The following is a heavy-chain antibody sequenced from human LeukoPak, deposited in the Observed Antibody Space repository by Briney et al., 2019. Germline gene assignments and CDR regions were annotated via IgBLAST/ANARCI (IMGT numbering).Heavy chain of an antibody. CDR2: ISSSGSTI. CDR1: GFTFSSYE. CDR3: AKDVKAWNYYYYMDV. Sequence: GGSLRLSCAASGFTFSSYEMNWVRQAPGKGLEWVSYISSSGSTIYYADSVKGRFTISRDNSKNTLYLQMNSLRAEDTAVYYCAKDVKAWNYYYYMDVWGKGTTVTISS. D-gene: IGHD5-12*01. V-gene: IGHV3-48*03. J-gene: IGHJ6*03.